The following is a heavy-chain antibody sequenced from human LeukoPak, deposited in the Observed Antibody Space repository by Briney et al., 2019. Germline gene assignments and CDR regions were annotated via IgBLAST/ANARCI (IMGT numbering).Heavy chain of an antibody. V-gene: IGHV4-59*01. CDR1: GGSITGYY. D-gene: IGHD1-26*01. J-gene: IGHJ4*02. CDR3: ARGLLVGNTGYYFDY. Sequence: SETLSLTCTVSGGSITGYYWTWIRQPPGKGLEWIGYIYYSGSTNYHPSLKSRVTLSVGTSKKQFSLKLSSVTAADTAVYFCARGLLVGNTGYYFDYWGQGALVTVSS. CDR2: IYYSGST.